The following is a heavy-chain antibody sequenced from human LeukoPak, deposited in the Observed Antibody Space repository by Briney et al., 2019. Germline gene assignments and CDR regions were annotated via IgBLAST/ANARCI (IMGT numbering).Heavy chain of an antibody. J-gene: IGHJ4*02. CDR1: GYTFTSYY. CDR3: AMVVAATPLPDY. D-gene: IGHD2-15*01. CDR2: INPSGGST. V-gene: IGHV1-46*03. Sequence: ASVKVSCKASGYTFTSYYMHCVRQAPGQGLEWMGIINPSGGSTSYAQKFKGRVTMTRDTSTSTVYMELSSLRSEDTAVYYCAMVVAATPLPDYWGQGTLVTVSS.